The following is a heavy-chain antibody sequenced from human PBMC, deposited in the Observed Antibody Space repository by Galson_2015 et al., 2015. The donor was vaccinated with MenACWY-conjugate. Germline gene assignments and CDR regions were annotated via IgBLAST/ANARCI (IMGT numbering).Heavy chain of an antibody. D-gene: IGHD3-22*01. J-gene: IGHJ5*02. Sequence: ETLSLTCTVSGDSISSLHYYWGWIRQPPGEGLEWIGSIYYSGSTYYNPSLKSRVTMSVDPSKNQFSLNLSSVTAADTAVYYCARLPRGITFVVVAPWGQGTLVTVSS. CDR2: IYYSGST. CDR3: ARLPRGITFVVVAP. V-gene: IGHV4-39*01. CDR1: GDSISSLHYY.